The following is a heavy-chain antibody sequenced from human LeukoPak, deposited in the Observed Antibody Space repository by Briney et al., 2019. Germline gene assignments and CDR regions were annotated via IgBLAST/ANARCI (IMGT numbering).Heavy chain of an antibody. CDR2: IYTSGST. CDR1: GGSISSGSYY. CDR3: ATSTWSIAVRRETYGYYYYYMDV. Sequence: SQTLSLTCTVSGGSISSGSYYWSWIRQPAGKGLEWIGRIYTSGSTNYNPSLKSRVTISVDTSKNQFSLKLSSVTAADTAVYYCATSTWSIAVRRETYGYYYYYMDVWGKGTTVTVSS. D-gene: IGHD6-6*01. V-gene: IGHV4-61*02. J-gene: IGHJ6*03.